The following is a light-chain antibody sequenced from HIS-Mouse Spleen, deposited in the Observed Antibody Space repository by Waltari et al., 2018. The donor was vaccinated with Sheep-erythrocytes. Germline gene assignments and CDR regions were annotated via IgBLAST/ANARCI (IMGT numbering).Light chain of an antibody. CDR1: SSAVGSFNL. Sequence: QSALTQPASVSGSPGPSITISCTGTSSAVGSFNLVSWYQQPPGKAPKLMIYEGSKRPSGVSNRFSGSKSGNTASLTISGLQAEDEADYYCCSYAGSSTPWVFGGGTKLTVL. CDR2: EGS. CDR3: CSYAGSSTPWV. V-gene: IGLV2-23*01. J-gene: IGLJ3*02.